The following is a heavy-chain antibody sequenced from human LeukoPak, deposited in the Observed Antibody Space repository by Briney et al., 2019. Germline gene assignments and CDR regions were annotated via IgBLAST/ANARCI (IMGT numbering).Heavy chain of an antibody. V-gene: IGHV3-21*01. CDR1: GFTFSSYS. D-gene: IGHD3-10*01. CDR2: ISSNSSYI. J-gene: IGHJ6*03. CDR3: ARRRGDDSRIYYIKNYCDYYMDV. Sequence: GGSLTLSCTASGFTFSSYSLNWVRQAPGKGLEWVSSISSNSSYISYADSEKGRFTISRDNAKNSLYLQMNSLRAEDTAVYYCARRRGDDSRIYYIKNYCDYYMDVGGKGTTVTVSS.